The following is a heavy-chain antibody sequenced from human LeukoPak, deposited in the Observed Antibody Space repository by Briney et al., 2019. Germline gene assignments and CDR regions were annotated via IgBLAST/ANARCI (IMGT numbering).Heavy chain of an antibody. J-gene: IGHJ4*02. CDR1: GFSFSDYG. CDR3: ARETDPLGYCSGGSCYLDH. V-gene: IGHV3-30*02. CDR2: IRSDGSNK. Sequence: GGSLRLSCAASGFSFSDYGIYWVRHAPGKGLEWVALIRSDGSNKYYPHSMKGRFTNSRDNSKNTAYLQMNSLRAEDTAVYYCARETDPLGYCSGGSCYLDHWGQGTLVTVSS. D-gene: IGHD2-15*01.